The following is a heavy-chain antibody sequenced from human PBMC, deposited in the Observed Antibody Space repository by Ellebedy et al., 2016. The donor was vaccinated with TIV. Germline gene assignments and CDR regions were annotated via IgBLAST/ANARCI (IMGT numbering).Heavy chain of an antibody. V-gene: IGHV4-30-4*08. CDR2: IYYSGST. D-gene: IGHD3-3*01. J-gene: IGHJ6*02. CDR3: AREISYYYGMDV. CDR1: DGSFSDYY. Sequence: MPSETLSLTCAVYDGSFSDYYWAWIRQPPGKGLEWIGYIYYSGSTYYNPSLKSRVTISVDTSKNQFSLKLSSVTAADTAVFYCAREISYYYGMDVWGQGTTVTVSS.